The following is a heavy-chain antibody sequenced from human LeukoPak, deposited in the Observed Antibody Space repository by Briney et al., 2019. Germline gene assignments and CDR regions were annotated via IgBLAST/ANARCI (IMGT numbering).Heavy chain of an antibody. CDR2: IHSSGATI. V-gene: IGHV3-48*03. D-gene: IGHD1-1*01. CDR1: GFTFSSYD. J-gene: IGHJ4*02. CDR3: ARKLAGTTYFDC. Sequence: PGGSLRLSCAASGFTFSSYDMNWVRQAPGKGLEWVSYIHSSGATIYYADSVKGRFTISRDSAKNSVYLRMNSLGAEDTALYYCARKLAGTTYFDCWGQGTLVTVSS.